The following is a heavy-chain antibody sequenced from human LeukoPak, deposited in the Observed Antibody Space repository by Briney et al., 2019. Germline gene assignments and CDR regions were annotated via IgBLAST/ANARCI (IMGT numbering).Heavy chain of an antibody. CDR2: ISSSGSTI. V-gene: IGHV3-48*03. D-gene: IGHD5-18*01. J-gene: IGHJ3*02. CDR1: GFTFSSYE. Sequence: PGGSLRLSCAASGFTFSSYEMNWVRQAPGKGLEWVSYISSSGSTIYYADSVKGRFTISRDNAKNSLYLQMNSLRAEDTAVYYCARDQDVDTATVDAFDIWGQGTMVTVSS. CDR3: ARDQDVDTATVDAFDI.